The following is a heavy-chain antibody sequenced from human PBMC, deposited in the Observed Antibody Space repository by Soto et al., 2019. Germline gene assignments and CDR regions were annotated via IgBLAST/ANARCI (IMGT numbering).Heavy chain of an antibody. D-gene: IGHD3-10*01. Sequence: ASVKVSCKASGYSFSSYGITWVRQAPGQGLEWMGWISTHNGNANYAQKFQDRATMTTDTATNSAYMELRSLRSDDTAVYYCARYSLWFGVQIHYYYTLDVWGQGTTVTVSS. CDR1: GYSFSSYG. V-gene: IGHV1-18*01. J-gene: IGHJ6*02. CDR2: ISTHNGNA. CDR3: ARYSLWFGVQIHYYYTLDV.